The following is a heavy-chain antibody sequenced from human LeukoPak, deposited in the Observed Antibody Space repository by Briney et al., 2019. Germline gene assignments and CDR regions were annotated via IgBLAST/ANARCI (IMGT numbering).Heavy chain of an antibody. Sequence: SETLSLTCAVYGGSFSGYYWSWIRQPPGKGLEWIGEINHSGSTNYNPSLKRRVTISVDTSKNQFSLKLSSVTAADTAVYYCARGSARFDYWGQGTLVTVSS. CDR1: GGSFSGYY. D-gene: IGHD3-3*01. CDR3: ARGSARFDY. V-gene: IGHV4-34*01. CDR2: INHSGST. J-gene: IGHJ4*02.